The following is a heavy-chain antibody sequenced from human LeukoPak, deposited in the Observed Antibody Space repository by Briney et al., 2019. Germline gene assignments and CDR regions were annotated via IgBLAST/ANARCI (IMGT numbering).Heavy chain of an antibody. CDR1: GYTFTSYY. D-gene: IGHD1-14*01. Sequence: ASVKVSCKASGYTFTSYYMHWVRQAPGQGLEWMGWISAYNGNTNYAQKLQGRVTMTTDTSTSTAYMELRSLRSDDTAVYYCARGRPELGYYYYYMDVWGKGTTVTVSS. J-gene: IGHJ6*03. CDR3: ARGRPELGYYYYYMDV. CDR2: ISAYNGNT. V-gene: IGHV1-18*04.